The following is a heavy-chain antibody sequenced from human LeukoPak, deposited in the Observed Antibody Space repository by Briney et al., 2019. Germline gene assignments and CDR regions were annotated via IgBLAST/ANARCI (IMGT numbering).Heavy chain of an antibody. J-gene: IGHJ6*03. CDR3: ARLPRIGDPLRSHYYYYYYMDV. Sequence: KTSQTLSLTXTVSGGSISSGDYYWSWIRQPPGKGLEWIGYIYYSGSTYYNPSLKSRVTISVDTSKNQFSLKLSSVTAADTAVYYCARLPRIGDPLRSHYYYYYYMDVWXKGTTVTVSS. CDR2: IYYSGST. D-gene: IGHD3-10*01. V-gene: IGHV4-30-4*08. CDR1: GGSISSGDYY.